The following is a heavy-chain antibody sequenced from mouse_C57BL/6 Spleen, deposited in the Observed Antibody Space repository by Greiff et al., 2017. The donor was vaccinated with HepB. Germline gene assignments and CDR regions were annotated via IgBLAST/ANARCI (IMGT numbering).Heavy chain of an antibody. CDR2: ISSGSSTI. Sequence: DVHLVESGGGLVKPGGSLKLSCAASGFTFSDYGMHWVRQAPEKGLEWVAYISSGSSTIYYADTVKGRFTISRDNAKNTLFLQMTSLRSEDTAMYYGARVLNYYAMDYWGQGTSVTVSS. CDR1: GFTFSDYG. J-gene: IGHJ4*01. CDR3: ARVLNYYAMDY. V-gene: IGHV5-17*01.